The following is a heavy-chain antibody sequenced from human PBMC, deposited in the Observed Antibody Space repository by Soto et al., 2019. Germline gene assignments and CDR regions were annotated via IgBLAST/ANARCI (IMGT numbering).Heavy chain of an antibody. V-gene: IGHV3-48*01. J-gene: IGHJ5*02. Sequence: EVQLVESGGGLVQPGGSLRLSCAASGFTFNNFGMNWVRQAPGKGLEWVSYISSSSSTIYYADSVKGRFTISRDNXXNSLYLQMNSLRAEDTAVYYCARGYSSGWYSWFDPWGQGTLVTVSS. CDR3: ARGYSSGWYSWFDP. CDR1: GFTFNNFG. D-gene: IGHD6-19*01. CDR2: ISSSSSTI.